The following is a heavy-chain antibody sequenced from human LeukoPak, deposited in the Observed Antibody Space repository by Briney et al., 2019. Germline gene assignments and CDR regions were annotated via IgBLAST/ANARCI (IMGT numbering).Heavy chain of an antibody. CDR1: GGSISSYY. D-gene: IGHD1-26*01. CDR2: IYYSGST. J-gene: IGHJ3*02. V-gene: IGHV4-59*01. Sequence: SETLSLTCTVSGGSISSYYWSWIRQPPGKGLEWIGYIYYSGSTNYNPSLKSRVTISVDTSKNQFSLKLSSVTAADTAVYYCARDSGSSGDAFDIWGQGTMVTVSS. CDR3: ARDSGSSGDAFDI.